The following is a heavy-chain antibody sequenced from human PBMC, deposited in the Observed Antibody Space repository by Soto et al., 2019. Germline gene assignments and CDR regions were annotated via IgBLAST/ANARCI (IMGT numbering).Heavy chain of an antibody. CDR2: ISAYNGNT. J-gene: IGHJ6*02. Sequence: QVQLVQSGAEVKKTGASVKVSCKASGYTFTSYGISWVRQAPGQGLEWMVWISAYNGNTNYAQKLQGRVTMTTDTSTSTAYMELRRLRSDDKAVYYCARCVSITMVRGTYYGMDVWGQGTTVTVYS. D-gene: IGHD3-10*01. CDR3: ARCVSITMVRGTYYGMDV. V-gene: IGHV1-18*04. CDR1: GYTFTSYG.